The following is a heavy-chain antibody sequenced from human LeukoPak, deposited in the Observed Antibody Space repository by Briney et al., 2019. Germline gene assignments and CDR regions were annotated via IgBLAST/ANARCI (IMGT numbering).Heavy chain of an antibody. D-gene: IGHD6-13*01. CDR2: IYYSGST. CDR3: ARSLGIAAADAYFDY. J-gene: IGHJ4*02. Sequence: PSETLSLTCTVSGGSISSSSYYWGWIRQPPGKGLEWIGSIYYSGSTYYNPSLKSRVTISVDTSKNQFSLKLSSVTAADTAVYYCARSLGIAAADAYFDYWGQGTLVTVSS. CDR1: GGSISSSSYY. V-gene: IGHV4-39*07.